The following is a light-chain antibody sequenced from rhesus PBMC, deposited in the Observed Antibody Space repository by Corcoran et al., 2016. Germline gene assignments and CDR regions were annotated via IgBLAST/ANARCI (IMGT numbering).Light chain of an antibody. J-gene: IGKJ4*01. CDR1: QSVSSR. CDR3: QQDYSWPT. Sequence: EIVMTQSPDTLSLSPGERATLSCRASQSVSSRVAWYQQKPGQAPKLLIYGASTRATGIPDRFSGSGSGTEFPLTIAILEPEDVGIYYCQQDYSWPTFGGGTKVELK. V-gene: IGKV3-42*01. CDR2: GAS.